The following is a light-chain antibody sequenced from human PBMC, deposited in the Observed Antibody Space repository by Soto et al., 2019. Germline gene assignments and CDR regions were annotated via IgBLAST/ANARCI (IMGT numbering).Light chain of an antibody. CDR3: MQPLQTPRT. Sequence: DIVMTQSPLSLPVTPGEPASISCRSSQSLLHRNGYNYLEWYLQKPGQSPQLLIYLGSNRASGVPDRFSGSGSGTDFTLKISSVEAEDVGIYYCMQPLQTPRTFGQGTKVEIK. CDR1: QSLLHRNGYNY. V-gene: IGKV2-28*01. CDR2: LGS. J-gene: IGKJ1*01.